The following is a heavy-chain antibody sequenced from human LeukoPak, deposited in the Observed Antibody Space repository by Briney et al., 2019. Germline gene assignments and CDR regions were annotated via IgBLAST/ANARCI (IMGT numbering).Heavy chain of an antibody. CDR3: AGRPVEGWYGVIGWWFDP. Sequence: SETLSLTCAVYGGSFSGYYWSWIRQPPGKGLEWIGEINQSGSTNYNPSLKSRVTISVDTSKNQFSLKLSSVTAADTAVYYCAGRPVEGWYGVIGWWFDPWGQGTLVTVSS. V-gene: IGHV4-34*01. CDR2: INQSGST. CDR1: GGSFSGYY. J-gene: IGHJ5*02. D-gene: IGHD6-19*01.